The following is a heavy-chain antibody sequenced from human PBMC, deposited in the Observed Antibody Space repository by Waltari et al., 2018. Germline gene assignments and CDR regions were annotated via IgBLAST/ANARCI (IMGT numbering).Heavy chain of an antibody. Sequence: EEQLVESGGGLAQPGESLRLCCSASGFTLRRYWLDWVRTAPGQGLVWVSRINSDGSSTTYADSVKGRFTISRDNGKNTLYVQMNRLRPEDTAVYYCARVATKTYSSPVPGRPYYYGMDVWGQGTTVTVSS. CDR2: INSDGSST. CDR1: GFTLRRYW. V-gene: IGHV3-74*01. CDR3: ARVATKTYSSPVPGRPYYYGMDV. J-gene: IGHJ6*02. D-gene: IGHD3-22*01.